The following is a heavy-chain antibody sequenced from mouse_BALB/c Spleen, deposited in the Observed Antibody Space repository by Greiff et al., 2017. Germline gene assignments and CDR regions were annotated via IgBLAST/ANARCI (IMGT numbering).Heavy chain of an antibody. J-gene: IGHJ3*01. CDR1: GFSLTSYG. Sequence: QVQLKQSGPGLVAPSQSLSITCTVSGFSLTSYGVHWVRQHPGKGLEWLGVIWAGGSTNYNSALMSRLSISKDNSKSQVFLKMNSLQTDDTAMYYCARDGGNYFAYWGQGTLVTVSA. CDR2: IWAGGST. D-gene: IGHD2-1*01. V-gene: IGHV2-9*02. CDR3: ARDGGNYFAY.